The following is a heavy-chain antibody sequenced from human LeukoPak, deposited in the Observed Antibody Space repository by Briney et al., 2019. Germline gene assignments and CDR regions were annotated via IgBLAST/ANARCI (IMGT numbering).Heavy chain of an antibody. V-gene: IGHV3-23*01. CDR2: ISGSGGST. CDR1: GFTFSTYA. D-gene: IGHD4-23*01. J-gene: IGHJ4*02. Sequence: GGSLRLSCAASGFTFSTYAMTWVRQAPGKGPEWVSTISGSGGSTYYADSVKGRFTISRDNSKNTLYLQMNSLRAEDTAVYYCAKGKDYGVNFDYWGQGTLVTVSS. CDR3: AKGKDYGVNFDY.